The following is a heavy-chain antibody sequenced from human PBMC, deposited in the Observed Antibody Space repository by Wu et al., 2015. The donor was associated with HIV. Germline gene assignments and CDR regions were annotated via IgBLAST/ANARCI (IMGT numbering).Heavy chain of an antibody. Sequence: QVQLVQSGAEVKKPGSSVKVSCKASGGTFSSYAISWVRQAPGQGLEWMGRIIPIFGTANYAQKFQGRVTITADESTSTAYMELSSLRSEDTAVYYCARNIVVVPAAMLDYYYYGMDVWGQGTTVTVSS. D-gene: IGHD2-2*01. V-gene: IGHV1-69*13. CDR3: ARNIVVVPAAMLDYYYYGMDV. J-gene: IGHJ6*02. CDR1: GGTFSSYA. CDR2: IIPIFGTA.